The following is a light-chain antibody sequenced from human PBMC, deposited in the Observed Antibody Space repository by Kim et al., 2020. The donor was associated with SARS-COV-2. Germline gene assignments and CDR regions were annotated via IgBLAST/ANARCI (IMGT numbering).Light chain of an antibody. CDR2: LEGSGSY. CDR1: SGHSSYI. J-gene: IGLJ3*02. CDR3: ETWGSNTRV. V-gene: IGLV4-60*03. Sequence: SVQLTCTLGSGHSSYIIAWHQQQPGKAPRYLMKLEGSGSYNKGSGVPDRFSGSSSGADRYLTISNLQSEDEADYYCETWGSNTRVFGGGTQLTVL.